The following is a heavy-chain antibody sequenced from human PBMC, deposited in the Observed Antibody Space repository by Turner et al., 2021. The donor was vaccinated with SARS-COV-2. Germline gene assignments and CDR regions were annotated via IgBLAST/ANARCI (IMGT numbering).Heavy chain of an antibody. CDR3: ARYSDSSGLLPHFDY. J-gene: IGHJ4*02. CDR1: GFTFSSYG. V-gene: IGHV3-33*01. D-gene: IGHD3-22*01. CDR2: IWYDGSNK. Sequence: QAQLVESGGGVVQPGRSQRPTCAASGFTFSSYGMHWVRQAPGKGLEWVAVIWYDGSNKYYADSLKGRFTICRDNSKNTMYLQMNSLRAEDTAVYYCARYSDSSGLLPHFDYWGQGTLVTVSS.